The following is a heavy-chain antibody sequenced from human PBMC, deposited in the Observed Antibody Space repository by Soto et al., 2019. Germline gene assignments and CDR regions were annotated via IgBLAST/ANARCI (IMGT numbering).Heavy chain of an antibody. J-gene: IGHJ4*02. Sequence: GGSLRLSCTVSGFAFNNYGINWVRQAPGKGLEWVSSISKSDYTYYSDSVKGRFAISRDNAKSSVSLQMNTLRVEDTAVYYCAREDTIIIPAVSDFWGQGTLVTFSS. CDR3: AREDTIIIPAVSDF. CDR1: GFAFNNYG. D-gene: IGHD2-2*01. CDR2: ISKSDYT. V-gene: IGHV3-21*01.